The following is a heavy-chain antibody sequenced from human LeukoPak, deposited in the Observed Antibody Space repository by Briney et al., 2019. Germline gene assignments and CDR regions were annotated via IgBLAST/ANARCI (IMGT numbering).Heavy chain of an antibody. V-gene: IGHV1-2*02. D-gene: IGHD3-10*01. CDR2: INPNSGDT. CDR3: ARDWYYGSGRYPDYYYYYMDV. Sequence: ASVKVSCKASGYTFTNYYMVWVRQAPGQGLEWMGWINPNSGDTNYAQKFQGRVTMTRDTSISTAYMELSRLRSDDTAVYYCARDWYYGSGRYPDYYYYYMDVWGKGTTVTISS. J-gene: IGHJ6*03. CDR1: GYTFTNYY.